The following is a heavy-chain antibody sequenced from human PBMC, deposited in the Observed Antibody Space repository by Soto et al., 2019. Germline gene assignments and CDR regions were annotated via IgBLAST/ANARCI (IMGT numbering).Heavy chain of an antibody. D-gene: IGHD1-1*01. CDR1: GFTFSSYG. V-gene: IGHV3-30*18. CDR2: ISYDGSNK. Sequence: QVQLVESGGGVVQAGRSLRLSCAASGFTFSSYGMHWVRQAPGKGLEWVAVISYDGSNKYYADSVKGRFTISRDNSKNTLYLQMNSLIAEDTAVYYCAKGLIQYWYFDLWGRGTLVTVSS. CDR3: AKGLIQYWYFDL. J-gene: IGHJ2*01.